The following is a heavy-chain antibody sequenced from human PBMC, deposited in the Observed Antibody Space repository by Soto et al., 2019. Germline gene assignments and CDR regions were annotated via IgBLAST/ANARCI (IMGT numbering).Heavy chain of an antibody. Sequence: PSETLSLTCAVYGGSLSGYYWSWIRQPPGKGLEWIGEINHSGSTNYNPSLKSRVTISVDTSKNQFSLKLSSVTAADTAVYYCARGGRYYDILTGYYPSYYFDYWGQGTLVTVSS. CDR2: INHSGST. CDR3: ARGGRYYDILTGYYPSYYFDY. D-gene: IGHD3-9*01. CDR1: GGSLSGYY. V-gene: IGHV4-34*01. J-gene: IGHJ4*02.